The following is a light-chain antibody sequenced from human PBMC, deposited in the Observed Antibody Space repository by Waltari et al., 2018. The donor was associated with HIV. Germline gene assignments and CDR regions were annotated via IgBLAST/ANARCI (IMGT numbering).Light chain of an antibody. CDR2: EVS. V-gene: IGLV2-14*01. CDR3: SSYTSSSTLV. Sequence: QSALTQPASVSGSPGQSITISCTGTSSDVGGYNYVSWYQQPPDNAPKLMIYEVSNRPSGVSNRFSGSKSGNTASLTISGLQAEDEADYYCSSYTSSSTLVFGGGTKLTVL. J-gene: IGLJ2*01. CDR1: SSDVGGYNY.